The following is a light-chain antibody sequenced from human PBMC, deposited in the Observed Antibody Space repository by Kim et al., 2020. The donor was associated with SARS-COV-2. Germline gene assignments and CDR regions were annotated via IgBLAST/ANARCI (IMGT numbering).Light chain of an antibody. V-gene: IGKV3-20*01. J-gene: IGKJ2*01. CDR2: GAS. Sequence: CPGERATLSCRASQSDSNSYLAWYQQNAGQAPRLLIYGASSRATGITDRISGSGSGTAFTLTISRRETEDFAVYYCQQYGSSPPYTFGQGPKLEI. CDR3: QQYGSSPPYT. CDR1: QSDSNSY.